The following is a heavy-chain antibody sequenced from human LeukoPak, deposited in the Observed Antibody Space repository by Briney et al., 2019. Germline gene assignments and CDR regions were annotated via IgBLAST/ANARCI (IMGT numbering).Heavy chain of an antibody. Sequence: SQTLSLTCAISGDSVSSNSAAWNWIRQSPSRGLEWLGSTYYRSKWYNDYAVSVKSRITINPDTSKNQFSLQLNSVTPEDTAVYYCARDPWTYCSGGSCYSGNNWFDPWGQGTLVTVSS. CDR2: TYYRSKWYN. J-gene: IGHJ5*02. V-gene: IGHV6-1*01. D-gene: IGHD2-15*01. CDR3: ARDPWTYCSGGSCYSGNNWFDP. CDR1: GDSVSSNSAA.